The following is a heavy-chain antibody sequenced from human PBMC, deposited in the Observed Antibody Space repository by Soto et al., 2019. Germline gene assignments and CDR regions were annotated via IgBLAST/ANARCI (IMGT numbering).Heavy chain of an antibody. V-gene: IGHV1-18*01. CDR3: ASGMAYNFDY. D-gene: IGHD3-16*01. CDR2: ISAYNGNT. J-gene: IGHJ4*02. Sequence: ASVTVSCKASGYTFTSYGITWVRRAPGQGLEWMGWISAYNGNTNYAQKLQGRVTMTTDTSTSTAYMELRSLRSDDTAVYYCASGMAYNFDYWGQGTLVTVSS. CDR1: GYTFTSYG.